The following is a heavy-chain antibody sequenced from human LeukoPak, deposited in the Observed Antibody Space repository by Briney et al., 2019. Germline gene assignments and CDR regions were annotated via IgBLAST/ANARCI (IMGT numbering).Heavy chain of an antibody. J-gene: IGHJ5*02. Sequence: PGGSLRLSCSAYGFTFSSYAMHWVRQAPGKGLKYVSAISSNGGSTYYADSVKGRFTTSRDNSKNTLYLQMSSLRAEDTAVYYCVKVTSSSWYFSWFDPWGQGTLVTVSS. CDR2: ISSNGGST. CDR1: GFTFSSYA. V-gene: IGHV3-64D*06. D-gene: IGHD6-13*01. CDR3: VKVTSSSWYFSWFDP.